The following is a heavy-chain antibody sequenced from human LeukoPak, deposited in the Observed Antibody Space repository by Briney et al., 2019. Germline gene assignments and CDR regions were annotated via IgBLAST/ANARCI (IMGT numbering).Heavy chain of an antibody. CDR3: ARVRGLCSSTSCYRPFDY. Sequence: ASAKVSCKASGYTFTSYYMHWVRQAPGQGLEWMGIINPSGGSTSYAQKFQGRVTMTRDMSTSTVYMELSSLRSEDTAVYYCARVRGLCSSTSCYRPFDYWGQGTLVTVSS. D-gene: IGHD2-2*01. CDR2: INPSGGST. V-gene: IGHV1-46*01. CDR1: GYTFTSYY. J-gene: IGHJ4*02.